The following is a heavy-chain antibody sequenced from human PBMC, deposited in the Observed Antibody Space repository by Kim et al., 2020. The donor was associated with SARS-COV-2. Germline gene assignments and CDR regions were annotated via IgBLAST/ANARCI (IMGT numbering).Heavy chain of an antibody. D-gene: IGHD6-13*01. V-gene: IGHV1-8*01. J-gene: IGHJ6*02. Sequence: ASVKVSCKASGYTFTSYDINWVRQATGQGLEWMGWMNPNSGNTGYAQKFQGRVTMTRNTSISTAYMELSSLRSEDTAVYYCAVELSLYSSSWYNYGMDVWGQGTTVTVSS. CDR3: AVELSLYSSSWYNYGMDV. CDR2: MNPNSGNT. CDR1: GYTFTSYD.